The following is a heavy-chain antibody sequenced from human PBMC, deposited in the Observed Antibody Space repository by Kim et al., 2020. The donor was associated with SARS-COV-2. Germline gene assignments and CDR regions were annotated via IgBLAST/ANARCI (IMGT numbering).Heavy chain of an antibody. V-gene: IGHV4-39*01. D-gene: IGHD2-2*02. CDR3: ARFIRYCSSTSCYNFDY. J-gene: IGHJ4*02. Sequence: SETLSLTCTVSGGSISSSSYYWGWIRQPPGKGLEWIGSIYYSGSTYYNPSLKSQVTISVDTSKNQFSLKLSSVTAADTAVYYCARFIRYCSSTSCYNFDYWGQGTLVTVSS. CDR2: IYYSGST. CDR1: GGSISSSSYY.